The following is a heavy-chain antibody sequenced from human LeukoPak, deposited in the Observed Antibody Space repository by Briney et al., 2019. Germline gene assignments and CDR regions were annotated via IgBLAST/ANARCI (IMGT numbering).Heavy chain of an antibody. CDR3: ARYCSGGSRTPGRDY. CDR2: ISAYNGNT. Sequence: GASVKVSCKASGYTFTSYGISWVRQAPGQGLEWMGWISAYNGNTNYAQKLQGRVTMTTDTSTSTAYMELRSLRSDDTAVYYCARYCSGGSRTPGRDYWGQGTLVTVSS. J-gene: IGHJ4*02. CDR1: GYTFTSYG. V-gene: IGHV1-18*01. D-gene: IGHD2-15*01.